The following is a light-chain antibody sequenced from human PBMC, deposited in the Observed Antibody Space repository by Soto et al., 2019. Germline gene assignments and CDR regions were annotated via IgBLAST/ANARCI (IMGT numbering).Light chain of an antibody. J-gene: IGKJ1*01. CDR1: QSVRSSY. V-gene: IGKV3-20*01. Sequence: EIVLTQSPDTLSLSTGESATLSCRASQSVRSSYLAWYQQTPGQTPRLLIYAASSRATGIPDRFSGSGSGTDFSLTISRLEAEDFAVYYCQQYGSSPRPFGQGTMVDIK. CDR3: QQYGSSPRP. CDR2: AAS.